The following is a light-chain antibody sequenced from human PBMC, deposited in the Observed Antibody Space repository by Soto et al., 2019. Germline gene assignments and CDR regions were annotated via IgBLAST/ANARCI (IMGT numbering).Light chain of an antibody. V-gene: IGKV3-11*01. Sequence: SGLTQSPASLSVYAGERVARCCRASQSGRSYFAWYQQTPGQAPRLLIYDASNRATGIPARFSGSGSGTDFTLTISSLELEDFAVYHCQQRSTWPPHTFGHGTKVDTK. J-gene: IGKJ2*01. CDR1: QSGRSY. CDR3: QQRSTWPPHT. CDR2: DAS.